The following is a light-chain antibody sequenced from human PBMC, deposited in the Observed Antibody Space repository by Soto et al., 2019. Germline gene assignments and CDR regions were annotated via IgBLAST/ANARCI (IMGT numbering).Light chain of an antibody. V-gene: IGKV1-39*01. CDR2: AAS. CDR1: QSIGRF. J-gene: IGKJ5*01. Sequence: DIQMTQSPSSLSASVGDRVTITCRASQSIGRFLNWYQQKPGKAPALLIFAASSLQSGVPSRFSGSGSGTDFTLTISGLQPEHFANYYCQQSFSPPPITFGQGTRLEIK. CDR3: QQSFSPPPIT.